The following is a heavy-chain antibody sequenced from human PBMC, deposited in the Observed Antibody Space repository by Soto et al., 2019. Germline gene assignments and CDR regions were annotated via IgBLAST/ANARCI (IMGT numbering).Heavy chain of an antibody. CDR1: GGTFSSYA. CDR2: IIPIFGTA. V-gene: IGHV1-69*06. Sequence: SVKVSCKASGGTFSSYAISWVRQAPGQGLEWMGGIIPIFGTANYAQKFQGRVTITADKSTSTAYMELSSLRSEDTAVYYCASCSVCSSRGYYYGMDVWGQGTTVTVSS. D-gene: IGHD6-13*01. CDR3: ASCSVCSSRGYYYGMDV. J-gene: IGHJ6*02.